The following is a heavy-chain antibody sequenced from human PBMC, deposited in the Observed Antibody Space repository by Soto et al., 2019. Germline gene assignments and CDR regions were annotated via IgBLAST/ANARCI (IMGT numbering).Heavy chain of an antibody. CDR3: TTLSYGIDC. D-gene: IGHD3-10*01. CDR1: GFTFSNAW. V-gene: IGHV3-15*01. J-gene: IGHJ4*02. CDR2: IRSKTDGGTT. Sequence: QRLSCATSGFTFSNAWMSWVRQTPGKGLEWVGHIRSKTDGGTTDYAAPVKGRFTISRDDSKNTLYLLMDSLRTEDTAMYYCTTLSYGIDCWGQGTLVTVSS.